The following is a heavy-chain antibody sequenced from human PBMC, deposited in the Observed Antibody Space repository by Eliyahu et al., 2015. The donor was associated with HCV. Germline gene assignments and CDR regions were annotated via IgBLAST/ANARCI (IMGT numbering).Heavy chain of an antibody. V-gene: IGHV3-13*01. CDR3: ARALRGRGGNTFDY. J-gene: IGHJ4*02. CDR1: GFTFSSYD. CDR2: IGTSDDT. Sequence: EVQLVESGGGLVQPGGSLSLSCSASGFTFSSYDMHWVRQPTGKGLEWVSGIGTSDDTYYSGSVKGRFTVSRDNVQKSLYLQMNSLRAGDTAVYYCARALRGRGGNTFDYWGQGTLVTVSS. D-gene: IGHD4-23*01.